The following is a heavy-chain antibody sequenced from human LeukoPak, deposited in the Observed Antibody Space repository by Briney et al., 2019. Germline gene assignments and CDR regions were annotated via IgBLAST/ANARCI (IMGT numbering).Heavy chain of an antibody. D-gene: IGHD3-16*01. CDR2: ISYDGGNK. CDR1: GFTFSTFA. Sequence: GGSLRLSCAASGFTFSTFAMHWVRQAPGKGLEWVAVISYDGGNKYYADSVKGRFTISRDNSKNTLYLQMNSLRPEDTAVYYCARDQGEHAFDVWGQGTLVTVSS. CDR3: ARDQGEHAFDV. J-gene: IGHJ3*01. V-gene: IGHV3-30-3*01.